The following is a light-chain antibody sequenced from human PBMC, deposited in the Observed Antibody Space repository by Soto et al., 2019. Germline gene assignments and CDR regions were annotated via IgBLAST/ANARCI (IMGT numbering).Light chain of an antibody. J-gene: IGKJ1*01. V-gene: IGKV3-15*01. CDR3: QQYNNWPSWT. CDR2: GAS. Sequence: EIVMTQSPATLSVSPGERATLSCRASQSISTKLAWYQQKPGQAPRLLIYGASTRATSIPARFSGSGSGTEFTLTISSLQSADFAVYYCQQYNNWPSWTFGQGTKVEIK. CDR1: QSISTK.